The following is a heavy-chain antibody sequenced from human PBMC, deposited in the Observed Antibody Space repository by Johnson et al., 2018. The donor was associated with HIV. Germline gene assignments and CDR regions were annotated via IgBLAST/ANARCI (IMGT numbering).Heavy chain of an antibody. CDR1: GFTFSSYG. Sequence: QVQLVESGGGVVQPGRSLRLSCAASGFTFSSYGMRWVRQAPGKGLEGVAVISDDGSNTDYADAVKGRFTISRDNSKNTLYLQMNSLRAEDTAVYYCVRDGNYYDRSGYRVDAFDVWGQGTMVTVSS. CDR3: VRDGNYYDRSGYRVDAFDV. J-gene: IGHJ3*01. D-gene: IGHD3-22*01. CDR2: ISDDGSNT. V-gene: IGHV3-30*03.